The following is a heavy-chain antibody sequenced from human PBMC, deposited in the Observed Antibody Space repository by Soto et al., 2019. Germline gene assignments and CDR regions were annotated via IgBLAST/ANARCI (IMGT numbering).Heavy chain of an antibody. D-gene: IGHD3-10*01. CDR1: GFSLTTGGVG. Sequence: QITLKESGPTLVKPTQTLTLTCTFSGFSLTTGGVGVGWIRQPPGKALQWLALIYWDDDERYSPSLRSRLTITKDTSKNQVVLTMTNMDPVDTATYYCTRVTIITHNFYSWGQGTLVTVSS. V-gene: IGHV2-5*02. J-gene: IGHJ4*02. CDR2: IYWDDDE. CDR3: TRVTIITHNFYS.